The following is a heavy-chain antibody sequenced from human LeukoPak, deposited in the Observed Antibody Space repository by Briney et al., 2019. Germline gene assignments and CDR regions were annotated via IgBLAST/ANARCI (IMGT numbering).Heavy chain of an antibody. V-gene: IGHV3-48*03. J-gene: IGHJ4*02. Sequence: GGSLRLSCAASGLTFSSYEMNWVRQAPGKGLEWVSYIGPSGVNIYCADSVRGRFTISRDNAKSSVYLQMNSLTAEDTAIYYCATLYGRDYWGQGTPVTVSS. CDR2: IGPSGVNI. CDR3: ATLYGRDY. D-gene: IGHD4-17*01. CDR1: GLTFSSYE.